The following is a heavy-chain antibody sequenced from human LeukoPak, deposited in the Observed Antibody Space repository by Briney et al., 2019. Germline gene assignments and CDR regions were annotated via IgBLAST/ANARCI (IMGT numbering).Heavy chain of an antibody. CDR3: ASFGISWRSSY. J-gene: IGHJ4*02. CDR1: GFTFSSYA. Sequence: SGGSLRLSCAASGFTFSSYAMHWVRQAPGKGLEWVAVISYDGSNKYYADSVKGRFTISRDNSKNTLYLQMNSLRAEDTAVYYCASFGISWRSSYWGQGTLVTVSS. CDR2: ISYDGSNK. V-gene: IGHV3-30-3*01. D-gene: IGHD2-21*01.